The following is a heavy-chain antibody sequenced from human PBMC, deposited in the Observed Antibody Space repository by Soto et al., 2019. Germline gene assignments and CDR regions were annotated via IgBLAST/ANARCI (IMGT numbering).Heavy chain of an antibody. Sequence: GGSLRLSCAASGFTFSSYAMSWVRQAPGKGLEWVSAISGSGGSTYYADSVKGRFTISRDNSKNTLYLQMNSLRAEDTAVYYCAKDLSGTTIGIDYYYYYMDVWGKGTTVTVSS. V-gene: IGHV3-23*01. J-gene: IGHJ6*03. D-gene: IGHD1-1*01. CDR2: ISGSGGST. CDR3: AKDLSGTTIGIDYYYYYMDV. CDR1: GFTFSSYA.